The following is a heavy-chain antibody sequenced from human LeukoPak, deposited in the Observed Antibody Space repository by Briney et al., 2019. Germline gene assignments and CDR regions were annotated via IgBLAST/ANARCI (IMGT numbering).Heavy chain of an antibody. CDR2: INPNSGGT. D-gene: IGHD4-11*01. CDR3: ARWMTTVITPDY. CDR1: GYTFNGYY. J-gene: IGHJ4*02. V-gene: IGHV1-2*02. Sequence: ASVKVSCKASGYTFNGYYLHWVRQAPGQGLEWMGWINPNSGGTNNAQKFQGRVTMTRDTSISTAYMELSRLRSDDTAVYYCARWMTTVITPDYWGQGTLVTVSS.